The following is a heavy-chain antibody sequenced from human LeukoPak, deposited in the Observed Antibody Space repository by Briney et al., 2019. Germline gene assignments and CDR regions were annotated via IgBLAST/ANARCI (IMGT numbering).Heavy chain of an antibody. CDR1: GFTFDDYA. D-gene: IGHD3-22*01. Sequence: GGSLRLSCAASGFTFDDYAMHWVRQAPGKGLEWVSGISWNSGSIGYADSVKGRFTISRDNAKNSLYLQMNSLRAEDTALYYCAKENYYDSSGYPPAPYYYYGMDVWGQGTTVTVSS. CDR3: AKENYYDSSGYPPAPYYYYGMDV. V-gene: IGHV3-9*01. J-gene: IGHJ6*02. CDR2: ISWNSGSI.